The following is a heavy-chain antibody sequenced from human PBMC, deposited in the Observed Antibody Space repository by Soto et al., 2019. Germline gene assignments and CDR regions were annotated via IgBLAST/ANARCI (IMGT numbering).Heavy chain of an antibody. D-gene: IGHD3-22*01. CDR3: ARRAWDSYYAIDV. Sequence: VQLVESGGGEVQPGRSLRLSCAASGFTYTDFALHWVRQAPGKGLEWVAIISYDGSDKYYADSVKGRFAISRDNPKNTLYLEMNSLRPEDKAVYFCARRAWDSYYAIDVWGQWTTVTVFS. J-gene: IGHJ6*02. CDR1: GFTYTDFA. V-gene: IGHV3-30*09. CDR2: ISYDGSDK.